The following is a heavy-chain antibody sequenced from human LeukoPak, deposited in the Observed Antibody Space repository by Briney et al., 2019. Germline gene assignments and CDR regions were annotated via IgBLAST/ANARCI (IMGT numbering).Heavy chain of an antibody. J-gene: IGHJ3*02. CDR3: ARQRYYYYDSSGFVSHAFDI. CDR2: IRAYNGNT. Sequence: GASVKGSCKASGYTFTGYGISWVRQAPGQGLEWMGWIRAYNGNTNYAQKLQGRVTMTTDTSTSTAYMELRSLRSDDTAVYYCARQRYYYYDSSGFVSHAFDIWGQGTMVTVSS. D-gene: IGHD3-22*01. V-gene: IGHV1-18*01. CDR1: GYTFTGYG.